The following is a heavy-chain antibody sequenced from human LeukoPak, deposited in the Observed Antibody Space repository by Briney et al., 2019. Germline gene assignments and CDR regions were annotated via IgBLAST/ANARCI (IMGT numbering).Heavy chain of an antibody. CDR2: IYYSGST. CDR3: ARTXRSGSYVPYYYYYMDV. J-gene: IGHJ6*03. D-gene: IGHD1-26*01. V-gene: IGHV4-59*01. CDR1: GGSISSDF. Sequence: PSETLSLTCTVSGGSISSDFWSWIRQPPGRGLEWIGYIYYSGSTNYNPSLKSRVTISVDTSKNQVSLKLSSVTAADTAVYYCARTXRSGSYVPYYYYYMDVWGKGTTVTVSS.